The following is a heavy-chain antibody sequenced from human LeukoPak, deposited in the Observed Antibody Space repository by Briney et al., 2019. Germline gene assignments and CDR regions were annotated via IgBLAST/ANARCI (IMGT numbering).Heavy chain of an antibody. V-gene: IGHV4-31*03. CDR1: GETVSSGGYY. Sequence: SETLSLTCSVSGETVSSGGYYWSWIRQHPGKGLEWIGNIYYSGSTYYNPTLRSRLTISVDTSNNQFSLKMTSVTAAAMAVYSCARGGVAARLMYGFQNWLDPWGQGTLVTVSS. CDR3: ARGGVAARLMYGFQNWLDP. D-gene: IGHD6-6*01. CDR2: IYYSGST. J-gene: IGHJ5*02.